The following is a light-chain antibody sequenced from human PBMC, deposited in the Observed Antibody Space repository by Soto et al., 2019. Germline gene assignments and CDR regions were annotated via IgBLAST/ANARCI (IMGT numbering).Light chain of an antibody. CDR3: QQRSNWLT. CDR2: DAS. V-gene: IGKV3-11*01. J-gene: IGKJ4*01. CDR1: QSVSSY. Sequence: EIVLTQSPATLSLSPGERATLSCRASQSVSSYLAWYQQKPGQAPRLLTYDASNRATGIPARCSGSGSGTDFTLTISSLEPEDFAFYYCQQRSNWLTFGGGTKVEIK.